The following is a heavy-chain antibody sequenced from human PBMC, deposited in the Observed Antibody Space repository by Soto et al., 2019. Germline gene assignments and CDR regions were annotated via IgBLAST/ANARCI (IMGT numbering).Heavy chain of an antibody. Sequence: SETLSLTCNVSGGSIRSYYWNWIRQPPGKGLEWIGYIYYSGSTNYNPSLKSRVTISVDTSKNQFSLKLSSVTAADTAVYYCAISSGYFSLFDYWGQGTLVTVSS. V-gene: IGHV4-59*01. CDR1: GGSIRSYY. CDR3: AISSGYFSLFDY. CDR2: IYYSGST. J-gene: IGHJ4*02. D-gene: IGHD3-22*01.